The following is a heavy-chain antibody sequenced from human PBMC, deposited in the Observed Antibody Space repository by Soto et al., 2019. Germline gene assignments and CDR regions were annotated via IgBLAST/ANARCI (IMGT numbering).Heavy chain of an antibody. D-gene: IGHD6-19*01. J-gene: IGHJ5*02. Sequence: EVQLVESGGGLIQPGGSLRLSCAASGFTVSSNYMSWVRQAPGKGLEWVSVIYSGGSTYYADSVKGRFTISRDNSKNTRYLQMNSLRAEDKAVYYCAREVGGWGNWFDPWGQGTLVTVSS. CDR2: IYSGGST. CDR3: AREVGGWGNWFDP. V-gene: IGHV3-53*01. CDR1: GFTVSSNY.